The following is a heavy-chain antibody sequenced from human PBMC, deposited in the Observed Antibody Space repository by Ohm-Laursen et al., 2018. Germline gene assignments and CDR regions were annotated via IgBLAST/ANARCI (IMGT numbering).Heavy chain of an antibody. CDR3: ARAVRYQLLSDP. Sequence: SVKVSCNASGGTFSSYAISWVRQAPGQGPEWMGWMNPNSHNTGYARKFRGRVSMTSDSSISTAYMELYSLTSEDTATYYCARAVRYQLLSDPWGQGTLVTVSS. V-gene: IGHV1-8*02. J-gene: IGHJ5*02. CDR1: GGTFSSYA. D-gene: IGHD4-23*01. CDR2: MNPNSHNT.